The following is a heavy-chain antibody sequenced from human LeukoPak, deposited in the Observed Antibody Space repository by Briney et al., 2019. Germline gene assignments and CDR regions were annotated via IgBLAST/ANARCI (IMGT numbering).Heavy chain of an antibody. V-gene: IGHV3-53*01. J-gene: IGHJ4*02. CDR2: IYSGGRT. CDR1: GFTFSSYW. Sequence: GGSLRLSCAASGFTFSSYWMSWVRQAPGKGLEWVSVIYSGGRTYYADSVKGRFTISRDNSKNTLYLQANSLRSDDTAVYYCARGSSMIVAGFDFWGQGTLVTVSS. D-gene: IGHD3-22*01. CDR3: ARGSSMIVAGFDF.